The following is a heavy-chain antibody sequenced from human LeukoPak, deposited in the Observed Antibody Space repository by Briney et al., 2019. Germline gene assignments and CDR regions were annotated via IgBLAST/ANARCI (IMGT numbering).Heavy chain of an antibody. CDR2: INPNTGDT. CDR3: ARRALFRDSGYDYNWFDP. V-gene: IGHV1-2*02. J-gene: IGHJ5*02. CDR1: GYTFTGYY. D-gene: IGHD5-12*01. Sequence: ASVKVSCKASGYTFTGYYMHWVRQAPGQGLEWMGWINPNTGDTTYAQKFQGRVTMTRDTSISRAYMELSRLRSDDTAVYYCARRALFRDSGYDYNWFDPWGQGTLVTVSS.